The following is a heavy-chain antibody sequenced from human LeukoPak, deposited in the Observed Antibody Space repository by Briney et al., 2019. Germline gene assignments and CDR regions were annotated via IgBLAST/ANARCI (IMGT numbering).Heavy chain of an antibody. D-gene: IGHD6-19*01. J-gene: IGHJ4*02. Sequence: GGSLRLSCAASGFTFSSYAMTWVRQAPGKGLEWVSGISGSDGGTYSADPVKGRFTISRDNSKNTLYLQMNSLRAEDTAVYYCAKASSSGWYYFDYWGQGTLVTVSS. CDR2: ISGSDGGT. CDR1: GFTFSSYA. V-gene: IGHV3-23*01. CDR3: AKASSSGWYYFDY.